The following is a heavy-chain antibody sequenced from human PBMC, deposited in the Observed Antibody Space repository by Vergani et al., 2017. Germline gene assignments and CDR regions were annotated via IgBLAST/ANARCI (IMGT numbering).Heavy chain of an antibody. D-gene: IGHD2-2*01. CDR2: SNPSGGST. Sequence: QVQLVQSGAEVKKPGASVKVSCKASGYTFTSYYMHWVRQAPGQGLEWMGISNPSGGSTSYAEKVQGRVTITADTSTDTAYMELSSLRSEDTAVYYCAITYIVVVPAARADYYYGMYVWGQGTTVTVSS. J-gene: IGHJ6*02. CDR3: AITYIVVVPAARADYYYGMYV. CDR1: GYTFTSYY. V-gene: IGHV1-46*01.